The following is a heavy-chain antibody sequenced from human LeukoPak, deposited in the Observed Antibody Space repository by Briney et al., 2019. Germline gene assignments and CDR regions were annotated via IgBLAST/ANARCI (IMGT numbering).Heavy chain of an antibody. J-gene: IGHJ6*02. CDR3: ARDRRATMIVVVENYYYGMDV. V-gene: IGHV3-21*01. D-gene: IGHD3-22*01. Sequence: PGGSLRLSCAASGFTFSSYSMNWVRQAPGKGLEWVSSISSSSSYIYYADSVKGRFTISRDNAKNSLYLQMNSLRAEDTAVYYCARDRRATMIVVVENYYYGMDVWGQGTTVTVSS. CDR2: ISSSSSYI. CDR1: GFTFSSYS.